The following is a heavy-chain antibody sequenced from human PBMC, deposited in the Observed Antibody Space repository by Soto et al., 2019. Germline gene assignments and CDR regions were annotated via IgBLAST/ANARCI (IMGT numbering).Heavy chain of an antibody. CDR2: LYDVDGS. CDR1: GLTISGKKY. D-gene: IGHD1-1*01. J-gene: IGHJ3*01. V-gene: IGHV3-53*01. Sequence: DVQLVESGGGLIQPGESLRLSCAAFGLTISGKKYVAWVRQAPGKALEWVSALYDVDGSFYADAVTGRFTTSSDSSKTTVYLQMNDLRHEDTAVYYCATWHEREHAFDVWGQGTTVTISS. CDR3: ATWHEREHAFDV.